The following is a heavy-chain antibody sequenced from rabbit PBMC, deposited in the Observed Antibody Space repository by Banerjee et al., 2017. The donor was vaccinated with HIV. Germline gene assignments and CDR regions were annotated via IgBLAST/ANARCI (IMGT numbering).Heavy chain of an antibody. D-gene: IGHD4-1*01. CDR1: GFDLSRRYY. J-gene: IGHJ4*01. V-gene: IGHV1S45*01. CDR2: ISAGTSGVT. Sequence: QEQLEESGGDLVKPEGSLTLTCTASGFDLSRRYYMCWVRQAPGKGLEWIACISAGTSGVTYYASWAKGRFTISKTSSTTVTLQMTSLTAADTATYFCARDLAGVIGWNFGLWGQGTLVTVS. CDR3: ARDLAGVIGWNFGL.